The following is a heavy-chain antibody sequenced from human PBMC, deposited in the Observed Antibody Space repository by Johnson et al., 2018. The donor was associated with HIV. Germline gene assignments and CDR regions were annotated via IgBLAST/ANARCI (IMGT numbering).Heavy chain of an antibody. Sequence: EVQVVESGGGLVQPGGSLRLSCAASGFTFSSYAMSWVRQAPGKGLEWVSAISGSGGSTYYADSVKGRFTISRDNAKNSLYLQMNSLRVEDTALYYCARGFSSGYNDAFDIWGQATMVTVS. D-gene: IGHD3-22*01. V-gene: IGHV3-23*04. CDR1: GFTFSSYA. CDR3: ARGFSSGYNDAFDI. J-gene: IGHJ3*02. CDR2: ISGSGGST.